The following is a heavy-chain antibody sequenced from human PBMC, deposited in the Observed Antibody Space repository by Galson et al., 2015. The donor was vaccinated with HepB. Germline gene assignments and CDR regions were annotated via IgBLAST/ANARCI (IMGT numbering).Heavy chain of an antibody. D-gene: IGHD2-15*01. CDR3: ARQAMVVADGMDV. J-gene: IGHJ6*02. V-gene: IGHV5-51*01. CDR1: GYTFTSYW. Sequence: QSGAEVKKPGESLKISCKGSGYTFTSYWIGWVRQMPGKGLEWMGIIYPGDSDTRKSPSFQGQVTISVDKSISTAHLQWSSLKASDTAMYYCARQAMVVADGMDVWGQGTTVTVSS. CDR2: IYPGDSDT.